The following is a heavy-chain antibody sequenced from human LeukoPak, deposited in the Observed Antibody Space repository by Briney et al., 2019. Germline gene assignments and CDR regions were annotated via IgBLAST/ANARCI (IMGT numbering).Heavy chain of an antibody. CDR3: ASSTYDYVWGSYLGPFDY. J-gene: IGHJ4*02. CDR2: IYYSGST. D-gene: IGHD3-16*02. V-gene: IGHV4-59*01. Sequence: SETLSLTCTVSGGSISSYYCSWIRQPPGKGLEWIGYIYYSGSTNYNPSLKSRVTISVDTSENQFSLKLSSVTAADTAVYYCASSTYDYVWGSYLGPFDYWGQGTLVTVSS. CDR1: GGSISSYY.